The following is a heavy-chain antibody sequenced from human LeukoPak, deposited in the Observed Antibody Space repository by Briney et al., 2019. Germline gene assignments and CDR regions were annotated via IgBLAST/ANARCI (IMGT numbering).Heavy chain of an antibody. Sequence: SVKVSCKTSGGTFTSYAITWVRQAPGQGLEWMGKIIPISGTTNYAQKFQGRVTFTADESTSTAYMGLSSLRSEDTALYYCARKLRLGGNWFDPWGQGTLVTVSS. CDR3: ARKLRLGGNWFDP. CDR1: GGTFTSYA. D-gene: IGHD1-26*01. V-gene: IGHV1-69*13. CDR2: IIPISGTT. J-gene: IGHJ5*02.